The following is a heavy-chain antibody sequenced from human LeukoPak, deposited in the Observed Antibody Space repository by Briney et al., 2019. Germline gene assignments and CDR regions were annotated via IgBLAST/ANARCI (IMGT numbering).Heavy chain of an antibody. CDR2: INTDGSTT. CDR3: ARELGACPDY. V-gene: IGHV3-74*01. J-gene: IGHJ4*02. CDR1: GFTFSSYW. Sequence: GRSLRLSCAASGFTFSSYWMHWVRQAPGKGLVWVSRINTDGSTTTYADSVKGRFTISRDNAKNTLYLQMDSLRAEDRAVYYCARELGACPDYWGQGTLVTVSS. D-gene: IGHD3-16*01.